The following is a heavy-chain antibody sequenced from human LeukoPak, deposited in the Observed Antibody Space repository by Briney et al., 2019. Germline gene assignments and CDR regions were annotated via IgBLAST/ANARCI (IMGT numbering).Heavy chain of an antibody. D-gene: IGHD6-13*01. CDR3: AKPPPDSSSWLFDY. J-gene: IGHJ4*02. V-gene: IGHV3-23*01. CDR2: ISDNGGST. Sequence: GGSLRLSCAASGFTFSTYAMSWVRQAPGKGLAWVSTISDNGGSTYYADSVKGRFTISRDNSKNTLYLQVNSLRVDDTAVYYCAKPPPDSSSWLFDYWGQGTLVTVSS. CDR1: GFTFSTYA.